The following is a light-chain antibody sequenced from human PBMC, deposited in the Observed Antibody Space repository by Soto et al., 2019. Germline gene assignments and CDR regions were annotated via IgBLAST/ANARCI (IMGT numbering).Light chain of an antibody. Sequence: EIVMTQSPSTLSVSPGERATLSCRASQSVSTNLAWYQQKPGQDPSLLLYGASTRASGIPARFSGSGSGTEFTLTIGSLQSEDFAVYYCQQYSSSPSFGQGTRLEIK. J-gene: IGKJ5*01. V-gene: IGKV3-15*01. CDR3: QQYSSSPS. CDR1: QSVSTN. CDR2: GAS.